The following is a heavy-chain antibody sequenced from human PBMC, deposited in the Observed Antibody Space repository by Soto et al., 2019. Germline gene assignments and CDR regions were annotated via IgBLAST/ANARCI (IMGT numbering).Heavy chain of an antibody. CDR3: ARSVGWWVTTNYDQARLEYSQH. D-gene: IGHD4-17*01. V-gene: IGHV4-59*08. Sequence: SETLSLTCTVSGGSISSYYSSWIRQPPGKGLEWIGYIYYSGSTNYNPSLKSRVTISVDTSKNQFSLKLSSVTASDTAVYYCARSVGWWVTTNYDQARLEYSQHWGQGTLVTVSS. CDR2: IYYSGST. J-gene: IGHJ1*01. CDR1: GGSISSYY.